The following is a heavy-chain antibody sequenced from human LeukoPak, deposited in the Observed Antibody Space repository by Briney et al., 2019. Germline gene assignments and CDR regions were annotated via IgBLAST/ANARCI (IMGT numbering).Heavy chain of an antibody. D-gene: IGHD7-27*01. CDR1: GFTFSSYW. CDR2: INSDGSST. J-gene: IGHJ4*02. CDR3: AKGSALWGYYLDN. Sequence: GGSLRLSCAASGFTFSSYWMHWVRQAPGKGLVWVSRINSDGSSTSYADSVKGRFTISRDNAKNTLYLQMNSLRAEDTAVYYCAKGSALWGYYLDNWGQGTLVTVSS. V-gene: IGHV3-74*01.